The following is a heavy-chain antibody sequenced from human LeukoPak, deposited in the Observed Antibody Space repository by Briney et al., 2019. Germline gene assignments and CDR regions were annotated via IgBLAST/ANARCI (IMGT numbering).Heavy chain of an antibody. CDR1: DGSFSGFY. D-gene: IGHD5-12*01. V-gene: IGHV4-34*01. J-gene: IGHJ4*02. CDR2: INHSGST. Sequence: SETLSLTCAIYDGSFSGFYWSWIRQPPGKGLEWIGEINHSGSTNYNPSLKSRVTISVDTSKNQFSLKLSSATAADTAVYYCARQRLRLRLDAFDYWGQGTLVTVSS. CDR3: ARQRLRLRLDAFDY.